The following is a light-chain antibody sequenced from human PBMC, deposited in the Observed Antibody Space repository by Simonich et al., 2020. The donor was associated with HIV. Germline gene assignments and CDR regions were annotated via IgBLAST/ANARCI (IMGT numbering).Light chain of an antibody. CDR2: VAS. Sequence: ILLTQSPATLSFPPGEISTLSSSTSQSVATNLAWYQQKPGQAPMLLIYVASSRATVIPARFSGSGFGTQFTLTISSMQSEDFAVYYCQKYNNWPSPFTFGPGTKVDIK. J-gene: IGKJ3*01. V-gene: IGKV3-15*01. CDR1: QSVATN. CDR3: QKYNNWPSPFT.